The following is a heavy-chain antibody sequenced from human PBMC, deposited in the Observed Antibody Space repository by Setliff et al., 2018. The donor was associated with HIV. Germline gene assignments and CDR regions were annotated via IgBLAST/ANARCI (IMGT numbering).Heavy chain of an antibody. J-gene: IGHJ4*02. CDR3: VGGLRSRSQGHFDY. D-gene: IGHD5-12*01. CDR2: IFASGST. V-gene: IGHV4-4*07. CDR1: GGSISTYY. Sequence: SETLSLTCTVSGGSISTYYLTWIRQPAGKGLEWIGRIFASGSTNYNPSLKSRVTMSVDTSKNQFSLRLSSVTAADTAVYYCVGGLRSRSQGHFDYWGQGTLVTV.